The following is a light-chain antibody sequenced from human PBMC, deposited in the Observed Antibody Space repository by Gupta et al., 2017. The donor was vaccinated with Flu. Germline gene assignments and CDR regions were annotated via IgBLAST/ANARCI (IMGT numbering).Light chain of an antibody. CDR3: MLGTCWPYA. Sequence: IPCRSSQRVVHRHVNTFCLVFQQRTCQSPSRRIYKVSNRDSGVPESFSGSGSGTEFSLKHSRVEADDGGVYYCMLGTCWPYAFGQGTKLEI. CDR2: KVS. V-gene: IGKV2-30*02. CDR1: QRVVHRHVNTF. J-gene: IGKJ2*01.